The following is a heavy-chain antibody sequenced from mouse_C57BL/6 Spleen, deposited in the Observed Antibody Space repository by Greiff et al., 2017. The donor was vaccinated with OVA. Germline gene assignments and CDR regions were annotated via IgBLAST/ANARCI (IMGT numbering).Heavy chain of an antibody. CDR2: IDPENGDT. D-gene: IGHD1-1*01. CDR1: GFNIKDDY. J-gene: IGHJ4*01. CDR3: TTGDYGSSPRY. Sequence: EVQLQQSGAELVRPGASVKLSCTASGFNIKDDYMHWVKQRPEQGLEWIGWIDPENGDTEYASKFQGKATITADTSSNTAYLQLSSLTSEDTAVYYCTTGDYGSSPRYWGQGTSVTVSS. V-gene: IGHV14-4*01.